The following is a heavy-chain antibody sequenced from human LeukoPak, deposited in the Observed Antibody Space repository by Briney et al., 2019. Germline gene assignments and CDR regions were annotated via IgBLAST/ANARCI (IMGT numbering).Heavy chain of an antibody. CDR1: GFTFTSYG. Sequence: PGGSLRLSCAASGFTFTSYGMSWVRQAPGKGLEWVSHITGSGDSIYYVDSVKGRFTISRDNSKNTLYLQMNSLRAEDTAVYYCAKDQSGTTPWGQGTLVTVSS. J-gene: IGHJ5*02. V-gene: IGHV3-23*01. D-gene: IGHD1-1*01. CDR3: AKDQSGTTP. CDR2: ITGSGDSI.